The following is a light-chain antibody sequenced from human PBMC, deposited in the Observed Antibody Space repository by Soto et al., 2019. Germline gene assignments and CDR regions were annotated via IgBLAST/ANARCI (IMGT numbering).Light chain of an antibody. CDR3: QHRSNWPQWT. CDR1: QSVSSY. Sequence: EIVLTQSPSTLSLSPGERAALSCRASQSVSSYLAWYQQKPGQAPRLLIYDASNRATGIPARFSGSGSGTDFTLTISSLEPEDFAVYYCQHRSNWPQWTFGQGTKVEIK. CDR2: DAS. V-gene: IGKV3-11*01. J-gene: IGKJ1*01.